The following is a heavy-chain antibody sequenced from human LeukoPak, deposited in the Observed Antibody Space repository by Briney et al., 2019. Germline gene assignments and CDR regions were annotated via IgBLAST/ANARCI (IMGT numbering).Heavy chain of an antibody. CDR3: ARDRVYDSWSGTDY. CDR2: ISAYNGNT. CDR1: GYTFTSYD. Sequence: GASVKVSCKASGYTFTSYDISWVRQAPGQGLEWMGWISAYNGNTNYAQKLQGRVTMTTDTSTSTAYMELRSLRSDDTAVYYCARDRVYDSWSGTDYWGQGTLVTVSS. D-gene: IGHD3-3*01. J-gene: IGHJ4*02. V-gene: IGHV1-18*01.